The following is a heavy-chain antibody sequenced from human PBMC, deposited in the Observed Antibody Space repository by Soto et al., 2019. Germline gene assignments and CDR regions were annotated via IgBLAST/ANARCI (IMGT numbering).Heavy chain of an antibody. Sequence: PGGSLRLSCAASGFTFSSYGMHWVRQAPGKGLEWVAVIWYDGSNKYYADSVKGRFTISRDNSKNTLYLQMNSLRAEDTAVYYCARRGLRTTNWFDPWGQGTLVTVSS. D-gene: IGHD3-16*01. CDR3: ARRGLRTTNWFDP. J-gene: IGHJ5*02. CDR2: IWYDGSNK. V-gene: IGHV3-33*01. CDR1: GFTFSSYG.